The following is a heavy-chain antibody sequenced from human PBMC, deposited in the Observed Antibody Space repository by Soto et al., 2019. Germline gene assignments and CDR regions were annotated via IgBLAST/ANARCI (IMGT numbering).Heavy chain of an antibody. CDR3: TRDNSPITIFGVVITSTYYYYYMDV. CDR1: GVTFSSYS. J-gene: IGHJ6*03. D-gene: IGHD3-3*01. Sequence: GGSLRLSWAAAGVTFSSYSRNWVRQAPGKGLEWVSSISSSSSYIYYADSVKGRFTISRDDSKSIAYLQMNSLKTEDTAVYYCTRDNSPITIFGVVITSTYYYYYMDVWGKGTTVTVSS. CDR2: ISSSSSYI. V-gene: IGHV3-21*03.